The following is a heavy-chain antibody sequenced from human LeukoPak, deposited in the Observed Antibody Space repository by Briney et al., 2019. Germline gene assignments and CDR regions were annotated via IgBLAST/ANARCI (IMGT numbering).Heavy chain of an antibody. CDR1: GRSISSCSYY. J-gene: IGHJ4*02. CDR3: AIPNTNNWPFDY. V-gene: IGHV4-39*01. D-gene: IGHD1-1*01. CDR2: IYSVGST. Sequence: ASETLSLTCTLSGRSISSCSYYWGWIPQPPGKGLEWIGSIYSVGSTYYNPSLKSRVTISVDTSKNQFSLKLSSVTAADTAVYYCAIPNTNNWPFDYWSQGTLVTVSS.